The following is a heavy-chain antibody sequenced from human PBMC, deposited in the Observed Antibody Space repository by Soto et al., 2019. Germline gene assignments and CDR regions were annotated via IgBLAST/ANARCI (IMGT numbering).Heavy chain of an antibody. J-gene: IGHJ6*02. Sequence: PSETLSLTCAVSGGSISSSNWWSWVRQPPGKGLEWIGEIHHSGSTNYNPSLKSRVTISVDKSKNQFSLKLSSVTAADTAVYYCARGGAVAGYYYYGMDVWGQGTTVTVSS. V-gene: IGHV4-4*02. CDR2: IHHSGST. CDR3: ARGGAVAGYYYYGMDV. D-gene: IGHD6-19*01. CDR1: GGSISSSNW.